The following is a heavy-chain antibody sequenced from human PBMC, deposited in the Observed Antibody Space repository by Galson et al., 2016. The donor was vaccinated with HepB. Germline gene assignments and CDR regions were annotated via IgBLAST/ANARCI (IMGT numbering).Heavy chain of an antibody. D-gene: IGHD3-10*01. Sequence: SVKVSCKASGYTFTRYYMHWVRQATGRGLERMGIINPSGVSTTYAQKFQGRVTVTRDTSTSTVYMELSSLRSEDTAVYYCARWVITMVQGVPTEYYFDSWGQGTLVTVSS. CDR1: GYTFTRYY. V-gene: IGHV1-46*01. CDR3: ARWVITMVQGVPTEYYFDS. J-gene: IGHJ4*02. CDR2: INPSGVST.